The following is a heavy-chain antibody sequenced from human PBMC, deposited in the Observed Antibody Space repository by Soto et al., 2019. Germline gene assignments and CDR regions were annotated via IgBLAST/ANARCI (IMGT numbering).Heavy chain of an antibody. CDR2: IYPGDSDT. V-gene: IGHV5-51*01. Sequence: GESLKISCKGSGYSFTSYWIGWVRQMPGKGLEWMGIIYPGDSDTRYSPSFQGQVTISADKSISTAYLQWSSLKASDTAMYYCARKSIAARFSPLTHIDYWGQGTLVTVSS. D-gene: IGHD6-6*01. CDR3: ARKSIAARFSPLTHIDY. CDR1: GYSFTSYW. J-gene: IGHJ4*02.